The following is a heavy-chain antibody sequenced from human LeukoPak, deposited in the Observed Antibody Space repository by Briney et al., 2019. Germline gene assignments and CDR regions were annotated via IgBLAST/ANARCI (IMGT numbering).Heavy chain of an antibody. Sequence: SETLSLTCTVSGGSISSGGYYWSWIRQHPGKGLEWIGYIYYSGSTYYNPSLKSRVTISVDTSKNKFSLKLSSVTAADTAVYYCAREPGYDSSGLWDWGQGTLVTVSS. CDR2: IYYSGST. J-gene: IGHJ4*02. V-gene: IGHV4-31*03. CDR3: AREPGYDSSGLWD. CDR1: GGSISSGGYY. D-gene: IGHD3-22*01.